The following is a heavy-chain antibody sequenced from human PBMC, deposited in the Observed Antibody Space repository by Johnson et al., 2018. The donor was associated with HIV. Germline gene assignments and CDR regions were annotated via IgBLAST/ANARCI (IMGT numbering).Heavy chain of an antibody. CDR1: GFTFSNYW. CDR2: IKQDGSGK. D-gene: IGHD6-13*01. V-gene: IGHV3-7*05. J-gene: IGHJ3*02. Sequence: VQLVESGGGLVQPGGSLRLSCAVSGFTFSNYWMSWVRQAPGKGLEWVANIKQDGSGKYYVDSVKGRFTIYRDNVRNSVYLQMNSLRAEDTAVYYCARDRGPSVAAVVFDAFDIWGQGTMVTVSS. CDR3: ARDRGPSVAAVVFDAFDI.